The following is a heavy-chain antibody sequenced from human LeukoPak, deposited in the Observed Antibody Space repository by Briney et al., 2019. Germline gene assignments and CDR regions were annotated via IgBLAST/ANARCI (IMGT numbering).Heavy chain of an antibody. CDR2: VSSSGSTI. D-gene: IGHD5-12*01. V-gene: IGHV3-48*01. CDR1: GFIVSRYS. CDR3: AREALGYRGYDPDYFDS. J-gene: IGHJ4*02. Sequence: GGSLRLSCAASGFIVSRYSMNWVRQAPGKGLEWVSYVSSSGSTIYYADSVKGRSTISRDNAKNSLYVQMNSLRAEDTAVYYCAREALGYRGYDPDYFDSWGQGTLVIVSS.